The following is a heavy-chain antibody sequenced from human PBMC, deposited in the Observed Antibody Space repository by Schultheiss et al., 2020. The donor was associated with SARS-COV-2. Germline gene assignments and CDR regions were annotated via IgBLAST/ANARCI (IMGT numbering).Heavy chain of an antibody. D-gene: IGHD3-10*01. CDR2: LYSGGST. CDR1: GFTVSDTS. J-gene: IGHJ4*02. CDR3: ARARRMVRDFSDS. V-gene: IGHV3-66*01. Sequence: GESLKISCAASGFTVSDTSMSWVRQAPGKGLEWVSLLYSGGSTYYADSVKGRFTISRDISQNTLYLQMNSLRAEDTAVYYCARARRMVRDFSDSWGQGTLVTVSS.